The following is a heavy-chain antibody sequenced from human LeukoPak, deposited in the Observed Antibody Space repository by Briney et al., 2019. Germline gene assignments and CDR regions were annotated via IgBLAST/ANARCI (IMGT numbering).Heavy chain of an antibody. J-gene: IGHJ4*02. V-gene: IGHV3-33*01. CDR1: GFTFSSYG. CDR2: IWYDGSNK. D-gene: IGHD1-26*01. Sequence: GRSLRLSCAASGFTFSSYGMHWVRQAPGKGLEWAAVIWYDGSNKYYADSVKGRFTISRDNSKNTLYLQMNSLRAEDTAVYYCARLGAPFWGFDYWGQGTLVTVSS. CDR3: ARLGAPFWGFDY.